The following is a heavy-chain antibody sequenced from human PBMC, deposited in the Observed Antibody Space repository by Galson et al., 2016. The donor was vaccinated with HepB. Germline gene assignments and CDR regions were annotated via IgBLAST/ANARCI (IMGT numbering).Heavy chain of an antibody. CDR3: AKRGVWDVHYFDY. CDR2: IGGTSGRT. Sequence: SLRLSCAASGFTFSIRAMSWVRQAPGKGLEWVSLIGGTSGRTYYADSVKGRFTISRDNSKNTLSLKMKSLRAEDTAVDYCAKRGVWDVHYFDYWGQGTLVTVSS. J-gene: IGHJ4*02. D-gene: IGHD3-16*01. CDR1: GFTFSIRA. V-gene: IGHV3-23*01.